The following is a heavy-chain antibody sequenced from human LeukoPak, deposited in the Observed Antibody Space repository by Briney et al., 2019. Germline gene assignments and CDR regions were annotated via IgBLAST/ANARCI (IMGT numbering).Heavy chain of an antibody. CDR2: IYYSGST. Sequence: SETLSLTCTVSGGSISSSSYYWGWIRQPPGKGLEWIGSIYYSGSTYYNPSLKSRVTISVDTSKNQFSLKLSSVTAAHTAVYYCARHEKWLAYDAFDIWGQGTMVTVSS. CDR1: GGSISSSSYY. D-gene: IGHD6-19*01. CDR3: ARHEKWLAYDAFDI. J-gene: IGHJ3*02. V-gene: IGHV4-39*01.